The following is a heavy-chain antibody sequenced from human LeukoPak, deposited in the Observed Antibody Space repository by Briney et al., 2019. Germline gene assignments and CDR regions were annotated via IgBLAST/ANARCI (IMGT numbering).Heavy chain of an antibody. J-gene: IGHJ3*02. CDR3: ASRWIQDGFDI. CDR1: GYRFTSYW. D-gene: IGHD5-18*01. CDR2: IYPGDSDT. V-gene: IGHV5-51*01. Sequence: GESLKISCKGSGYRFTSYWIGWVRQKPGKGLEWMGIIYPGDSDTRYGPSSQGQVTISADKSISTAYLQWSSLKASDAAMYYCASRWIQDGFDIWGQGTMVTVSS.